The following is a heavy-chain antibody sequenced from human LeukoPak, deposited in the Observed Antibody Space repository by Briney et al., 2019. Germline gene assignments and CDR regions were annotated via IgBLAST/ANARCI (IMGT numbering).Heavy chain of an antibody. CDR3: ARVHHSSGWYQYYADYYYYYGMDV. V-gene: IGHV3-30*03. J-gene: IGHJ6*02. Sequence: GGSLRLSCAASGFTFSSYGMHWVRQAPGKGLEWVAVISYDGSNKYYAGSVKGRFTISRDNSKNTLYLQMNSLRAEDTAVYYCARVHHSSGWYQYYADYYYYYGMDVWGQGTTVTVSS. D-gene: IGHD6-19*01. CDR1: GFTFSSYG. CDR2: ISYDGSNK.